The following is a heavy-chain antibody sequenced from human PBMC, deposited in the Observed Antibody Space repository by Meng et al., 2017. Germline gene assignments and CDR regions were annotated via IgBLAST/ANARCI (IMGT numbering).Heavy chain of an antibody. Sequence: GESLKISCAASGFTLSSYEMNWVRQAPGKGLEWVSYISSSGSTIYYADSVKGRFTISRDNAKNSLYLQMNSLRAEDTAVYYCARDTYYYASGSYYGAFDIWGQGTMVTVSS. CDR2: ISSSGSTI. CDR3: ARDTYYYASGSYYGAFDI. J-gene: IGHJ3*02. D-gene: IGHD3-10*01. V-gene: IGHV3-48*03. CDR1: GFTLSSYE.